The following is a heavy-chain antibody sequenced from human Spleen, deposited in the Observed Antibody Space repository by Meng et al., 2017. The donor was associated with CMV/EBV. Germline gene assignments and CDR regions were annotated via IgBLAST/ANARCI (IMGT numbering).Heavy chain of an antibody. V-gene: IGHV3-21*01. CDR2: ISSNSTYI. Sequence: GESLKISCAASGFTFSSYGMHWVRQAPGKGLEWVSSISSNSTYIYYADSVKGRFTISRDNAKNSLYLQMNSLRAEDTAVYYCARGRAVPNSDYWGQGTLVTVSS. CDR3: ARGRAVPNSDY. CDR1: GFTFSSYG. J-gene: IGHJ4*02. D-gene: IGHD6-19*01.